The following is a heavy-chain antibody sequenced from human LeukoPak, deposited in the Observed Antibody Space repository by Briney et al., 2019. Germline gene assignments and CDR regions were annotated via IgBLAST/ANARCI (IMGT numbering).Heavy chain of an antibody. CDR2: ISAYNGNT. Sequence: ASVKVSCKASGYTFTSYGISWVRQAPGQGLEWMGWISAYNGNTNYAQKLQGRVTMTPDTSTSTAYMELRSLRSDDTAVYYCASGRRGDILTWDDAFDIWGQGTMVTVSS. D-gene: IGHD3-9*01. CDR3: ASGRRGDILTWDDAFDI. V-gene: IGHV1-18*01. CDR1: GYTFTSYG. J-gene: IGHJ3*02.